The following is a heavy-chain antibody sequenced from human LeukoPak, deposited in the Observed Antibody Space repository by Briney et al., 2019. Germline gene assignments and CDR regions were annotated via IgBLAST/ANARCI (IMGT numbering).Heavy chain of an antibody. V-gene: IGHV4-31*03. Sequence: SETLSLTCTVSGGSLSSGGYYWSWIRQHPGKSLEWIGYIYYSGSTYYNPSLKSRVTISVDTSKNQFSLKLSSVTAADTAVYYCARDNRVTTRSRQVGYFDYWGQGTLVTVSS. D-gene: IGHD4-17*01. J-gene: IGHJ4*02. CDR2: IYYSGST. CDR1: GGSLSSGGYY. CDR3: ARDNRVTTRSRQVGYFDY.